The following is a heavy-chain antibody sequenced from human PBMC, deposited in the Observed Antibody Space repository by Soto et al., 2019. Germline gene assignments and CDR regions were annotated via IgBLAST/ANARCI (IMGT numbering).Heavy chain of an antibody. V-gene: IGHV4-59*01. CDR1: GGSISSYY. J-gene: IGHJ4*02. CDR3: ARNLCGGDCYSGAMFGY. Sequence: PSETLSLTCTVSGGSISSYYWSWIRQPPGKGLEWIGYIYYSGSTNYNPSLKSRVTISVDTSKNQFSLKLSSVTAADTAVYYCARNLCGGDCYSGAMFGYWGQGTLVTVSS. D-gene: IGHD2-21*01. CDR2: IYYSGST.